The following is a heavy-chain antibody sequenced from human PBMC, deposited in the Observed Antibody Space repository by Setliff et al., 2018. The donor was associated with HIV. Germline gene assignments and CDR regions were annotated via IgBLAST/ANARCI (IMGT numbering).Heavy chain of an antibody. V-gene: IGHV1-58*01. CDR2: IVVGSSNT. CDR1: GFTFTNSA. J-gene: IGHJ4*02. Sequence: GASVKVSCKASGFTFTNSAVQWVRQARGQRLEWIGWIVVGSSNTNYAQKFQERVTITRDMSTSTAYMELSRLSSDDTALYYCTRDVRYDFGSDYWGQGTMVTVSS. D-gene: IGHD3-3*01. CDR3: TRDVRYDFGSDY.